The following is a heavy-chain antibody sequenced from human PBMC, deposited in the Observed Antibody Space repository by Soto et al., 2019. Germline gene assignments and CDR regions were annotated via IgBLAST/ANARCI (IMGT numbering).Heavy chain of an antibody. CDR3: ARDAAVPGESDRFDY. CDR1: GASVTTNYW. Sequence: QVQLQESGPGLVKPSGTLSLTCAVSGASVTTNYWWSWVRQAPGKGLEWIGEAYHNGLTNYNPSLKSRVTMSVDTSKHQFSLKLTSVTAADTAIYYCARDAAVPGESDRFDYWGQGILVTVSS. V-gene: IGHV4-4*02. D-gene: IGHD2-15*01. J-gene: IGHJ4*02. CDR2: AYHNGLT.